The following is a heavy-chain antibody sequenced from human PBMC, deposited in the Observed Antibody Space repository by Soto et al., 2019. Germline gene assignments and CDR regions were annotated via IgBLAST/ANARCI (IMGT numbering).Heavy chain of an antibody. CDR3: VRANSASDHDYVVPYYYYMDV. CDR1: GYTFTSYA. J-gene: IGHJ6*03. V-gene: IGHV1-3*01. CDR2: INAGNGNT. Sequence: GASVKVSCKASGYTFTSYAMHWVRQAPGQRLEWMGWINAGNGNTKYSQKFQGRVTITRDTSASTAYMELSSLRSEDTAVYYCVRANSASDHDYVVPYYYYMDVWGKGTTVTVSS. D-gene: IGHD5-12*01.